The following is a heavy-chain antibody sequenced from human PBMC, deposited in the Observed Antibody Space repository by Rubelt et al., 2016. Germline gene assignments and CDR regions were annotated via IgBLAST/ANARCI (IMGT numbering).Heavy chain of an antibody. CDR3: ARFREDGYNNYHDAFDI. D-gene: IGHD5-24*01. J-gene: IGHJ3*02. V-gene: IGHV3-13*01. Sequence: YYPGSVKGRFTISRENAKNSLYLQMNSLRAEDTAVYYCARFREDGYNNYHDAFDIWGQGTMVTVSS.